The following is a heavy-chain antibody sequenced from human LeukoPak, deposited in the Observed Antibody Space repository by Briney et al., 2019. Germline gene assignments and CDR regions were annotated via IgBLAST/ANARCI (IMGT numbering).Heavy chain of an antibody. D-gene: IGHD1-26*01. CDR1: GFTFSGYW. V-gene: IGHV3-74*01. Sequence: GGSLRLSCVASGFTFSGYWMHWVRQGPGTGLVWVSRIYKDGSTTTYADSVMGRFTISRDNSKNTMYLQMDSLRVEDTAVYYCATEGPTGGRCFDYWGQGTLVTVSS. CDR3: ATEGPTGGRCFDY. J-gene: IGHJ4*02. CDR2: IYKDGSTT.